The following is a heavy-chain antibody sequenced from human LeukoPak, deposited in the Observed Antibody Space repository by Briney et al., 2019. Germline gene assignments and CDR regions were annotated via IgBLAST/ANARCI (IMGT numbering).Heavy chain of an antibody. Sequence: GGSLRLSCVVSGITFSNAWMNWVRQAPGKGLEWVSSISSSSSYIYYADSVKGRFTISRDNAENSLYLQMNSLRAEDTAVYYCARGDYYDSSGYLFDTDAFDIWGQGTMVTVSS. CDR3: ARGDYYDSSGYLFDTDAFDI. CDR2: ISSSSSYI. CDR1: GITFSNAW. D-gene: IGHD3-22*01. J-gene: IGHJ3*02. V-gene: IGHV3-21*01.